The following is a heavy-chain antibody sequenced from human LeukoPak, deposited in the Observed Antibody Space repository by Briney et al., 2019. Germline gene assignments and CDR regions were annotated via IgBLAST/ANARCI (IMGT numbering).Heavy chain of an antibody. CDR2: IKGDGSRQ. J-gene: IGHJ5*01. CDR3: ARDGGGYDS. CDR1: GFTFSTYW. Sequence: GGSLRLSCAASGFTFSTYWMSWVRQTPGKGLEWVANIKGDGSRQYYVDSVKGRFTISRDNAKNSLYLQMNSLRVEDTAVYYFARDGGGYDSWGQGTLVTVSS. D-gene: IGHD5-24*01. V-gene: IGHV3-7*01.